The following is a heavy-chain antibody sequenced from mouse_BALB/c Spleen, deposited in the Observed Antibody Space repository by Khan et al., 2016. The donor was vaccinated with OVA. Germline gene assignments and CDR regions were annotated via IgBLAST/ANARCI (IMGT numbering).Heavy chain of an antibody. CDR1: GFTFSTYG. J-gene: IGHJ3*01. V-gene: IGHV5-6*01. CDR2: VSTGGSYT. CDR3: TRLAYYYDSEGFAY. D-gene: IGHD1-1*01. Sequence: EVELVESGGDLVKPGGSLKLSCAASGFTFSTYGMSWVRQTPDKRLEWVATVSTGGSYTYYADSVKGRFTISRDNAKNTLYLQMSGLESEDTAMFYCTRLAYYYDSEGFAYWGQGTLVTVSA.